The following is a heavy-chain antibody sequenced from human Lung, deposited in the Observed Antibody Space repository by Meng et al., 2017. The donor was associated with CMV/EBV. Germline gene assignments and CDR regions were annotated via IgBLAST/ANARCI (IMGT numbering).Heavy chain of an antibody. J-gene: IGHJ6*02. CDR3: ARDVITLGYSAMDV. V-gene: IGHV3-30*04. D-gene: IGHD2-21*01. Sequence: LTCVASGFTLNRYTMHWVRQAPGKGLEWVALISYDGSTEYYGDSVRGRFSISRDTSKNTLYVHMNGLRPEDRAIYYCARDVITLGYSAMDVWGQGTSVTVSS. CDR2: ISYDGSTE. CDR1: GFTLNRYT.